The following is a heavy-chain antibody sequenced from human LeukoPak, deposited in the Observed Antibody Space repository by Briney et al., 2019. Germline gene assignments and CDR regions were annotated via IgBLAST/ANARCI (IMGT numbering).Heavy chain of an antibody. J-gene: IGHJ4*02. CDR2: IKQDGSEK. CDR1: GFTFSSYW. CDR3: ASDPDWGSDY. V-gene: IGHV3-7*01. Sequence: GGSLRLSYAASGFTFSSYWMSWVRQAPGKGLEWVANIKQDGSEKHYVDSVKGRFTISRDNAKNSLYLQMNSLRAEDSAVYYCASDPDWGSDYWGQGTLVTVSS. D-gene: IGHD3-16*01.